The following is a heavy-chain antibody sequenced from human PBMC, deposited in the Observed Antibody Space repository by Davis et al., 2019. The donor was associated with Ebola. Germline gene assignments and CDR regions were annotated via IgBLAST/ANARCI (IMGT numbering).Heavy chain of an antibody. CDR3: ARDGSGWTYFDY. Sequence: SETLSLTCTVPGGSISSYYWSWIRQPPGKGLEWLGYFYYSGSTNYNPSLKSRVTISVDTSKNQFSLKLSSVTAADTAVYYCARDGSGWTYFDYWGQGTLVTVSS. V-gene: IGHV4-59*01. D-gene: IGHD6-19*01. J-gene: IGHJ4*02. CDR1: GGSISSYY. CDR2: FYYSGST.